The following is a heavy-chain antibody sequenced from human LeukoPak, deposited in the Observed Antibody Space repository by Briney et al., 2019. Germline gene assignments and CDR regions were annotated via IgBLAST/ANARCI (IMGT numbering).Heavy chain of an antibody. Sequence: GGSLRLSCAASGFTFSGHAMGWVRQAPGKGLEWVSSITGSGGGTYYGDSVKGRFTISRDNSMNTLFLQMNSLRAEDTAVYYCATQERVVDSTYGMDVWGQGTTVTVSS. V-gene: IGHV3-23*01. CDR3: ATQERVVDSTYGMDV. D-gene: IGHD3-22*01. CDR2: ITGSGGGT. J-gene: IGHJ6*02. CDR1: GFTFSGHA.